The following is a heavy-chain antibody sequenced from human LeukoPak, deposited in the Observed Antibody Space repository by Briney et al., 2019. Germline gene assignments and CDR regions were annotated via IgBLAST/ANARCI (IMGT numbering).Heavy chain of an antibody. V-gene: IGHV3-30*03. Sequence: GGSLRLSCTASGLSFSSYGMHWVRQAPGKGLEWVAIISYDGNNKYYVDSVKGRFTISRDNSKNTLYLQMNSLRAEDTAVYYCARDHRSVAAAESGYYPWFDYWGQGTLVTVSS. CDR3: ARDHRSVAAAESGYYPWFDY. CDR2: ISYDGNNK. J-gene: IGHJ4*02. D-gene: IGHD3-22*01. CDR1: GLSFSSYG.